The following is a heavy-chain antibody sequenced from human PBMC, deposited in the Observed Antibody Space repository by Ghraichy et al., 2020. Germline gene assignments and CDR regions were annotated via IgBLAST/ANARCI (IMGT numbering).Heavy chain of an antibody. CDR2: ISYDGSNK. Sequence: GALRLSCAASGFTFSSYGMHWVRQAPGKGLEWVAVISYDGSNKYYADSVKGRFTISRDNSKNTLYLQMNSLRAEDTAVYYCAKGIIVVVTATIYYYYGMDVWGQGTTVTVSS. CDR3: AKGIIVVVTATIYYYYGMDV. CDR1: GFTFSSYG. J-gene: IGHJ6*02. D-gene: IGHD2-21*02. V-gene: IGHV3-30*18.